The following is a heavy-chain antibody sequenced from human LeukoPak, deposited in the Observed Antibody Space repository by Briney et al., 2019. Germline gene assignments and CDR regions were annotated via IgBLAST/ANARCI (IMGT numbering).Heavy chain of an antibody. Sequence: PGGSLRLSCAASGFTFDDYAMHWVRQAPGKGLEWVSGISWNSGSIGYADSVKGRFTISRDNAKNSLYLQMNSLRAEDTAVYYCAREKSSGWYYFDYWGQGTLVTVSS. CDR2: ISWNSGSI. V-gene: IGHV3-9*01. CDR1: GFTFDDYA. J-gene: IGHJ4*02. D-gene: IGHD6-19*01. CDR3: AREKSSGWYYFDY.